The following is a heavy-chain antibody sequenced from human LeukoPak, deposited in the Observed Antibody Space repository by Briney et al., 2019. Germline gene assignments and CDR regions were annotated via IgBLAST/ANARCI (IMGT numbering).Heavy chain of an antibody. V-gene: IGHV4-34*01. CDR1: GESFSGYY. D-gene: IGHD4-17*01. Sequence: SETLSLTCAVYGESFSGYYWSWIRQPPGKGLEWIGEINHSGSTNYNPSLKSRVTISVDTSKNQFSLKLSSVTAADTAVYYCARDAIPYGDYPGYWGQGTLVTVSS. CDR2: INHSGST. CDR3: ARDAIPYGDYPGY. J-gene: IGHJ4*02.